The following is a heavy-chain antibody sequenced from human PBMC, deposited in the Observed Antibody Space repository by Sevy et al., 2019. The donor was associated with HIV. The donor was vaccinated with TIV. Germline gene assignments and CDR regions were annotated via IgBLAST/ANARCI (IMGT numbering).Heavy chain of an antibody. V-gene: IGHV3-11*01. CDR3: AADYGNTGLNFDH. CDR1: GFRFSDYD. J-gene: IGHJ4*02. CDR2: ISSSGSIK. D-gene: IGHD3-16*01. Sequence: GGSLRLSCAASGFRFSDYDMHWIRQAPGKGLEWLSYISSSGSIKYYADSVQGRLTISRDNPKSSLFLQMNSLRVDDTALYYCAADYGNTGLNFDHWGQGTLVTVSS.